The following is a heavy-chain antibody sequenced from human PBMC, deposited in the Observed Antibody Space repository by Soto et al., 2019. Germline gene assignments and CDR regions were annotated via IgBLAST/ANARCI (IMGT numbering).Heavy chain of an antibody. J-gene: IGHJ6*02. CDR2: IRYEGSNK. CDR1: GFTFSSYA. V-gene: IGHV3-33*06. Sequence: QVHLVESGGGVVQPGRSLRLSCAASGFTFSSYAMHWVRQAPGKGLEWVAVIRYEGSNKYYADSVKGRFTISRDDSKNTLYVQMISLRAEVTARYYCAKDFGSGYDLRVRYYGMYIWGQGTTVIVSS. CDR3: AKDFGSGYDLRVRYYGMYI. D-gene: IGHD5-12*01.